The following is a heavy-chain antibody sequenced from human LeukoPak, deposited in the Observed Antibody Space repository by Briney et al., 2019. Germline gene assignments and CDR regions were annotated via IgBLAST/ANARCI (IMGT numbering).Heavy chain of an antibody. J-gene: IGHJ4*02. CDR1: GGSISSYY. CDR3: ARHSSGWYYFDY. Sequence: ESSETLSLTCTVSGGSISSYYWGWIRQPPGKGLEWIGSIYYSGSTYYNPSLESRVTISVDTSKNQFSLKLSSVTAADTAVYYCARHSSGWYYFDYWGQGTLVTVSS. D-gene: IGHD6-19*01. V-gene: IGHV4-39*01. CDR2: IYYSGST.